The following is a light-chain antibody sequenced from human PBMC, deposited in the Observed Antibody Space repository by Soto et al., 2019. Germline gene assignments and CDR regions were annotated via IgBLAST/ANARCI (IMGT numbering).Light chain of an antibody. V-gene: IGKV4-1*01. Sequence: DIVMTQSPDSLAVSLGERATINCKASQSVIYSSNNKNYLAWYQQKPGQPPKVVIYWASTRESGVPDRFSGSRSATDFTLTISSLQAEDVAVYYCHQYYRTPYTFGQGTKLEIK. CDR2: WAS. CDR1: QSVIYSSNNKNY. J-gene: IGKJ2*01. CDR3: HQYYRTPYT.